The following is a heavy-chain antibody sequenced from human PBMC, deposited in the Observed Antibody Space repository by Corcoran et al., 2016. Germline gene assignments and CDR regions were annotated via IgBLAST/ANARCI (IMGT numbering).Heavy chain of an antibody. J-gene: IGHJ6*02. CDR3: ASLRHSNFMGGLDV. V-gene: IGHV3-33*03. CDR2: IWNDGSHK. Sequence: QEQLVASGGGVVQPGGSLRLSCVASGFTFSYYGMHWVRQAPGKGLEWVAIIWNDGSHKDHADSVKGRFTISRDNYKNTLYLQMNSLIVEETAVYYGASLRHSNFMGGLDVWGQGITVTVSS. CDR1: GFTFSYYG. D-gene: IGHD4-4*01.